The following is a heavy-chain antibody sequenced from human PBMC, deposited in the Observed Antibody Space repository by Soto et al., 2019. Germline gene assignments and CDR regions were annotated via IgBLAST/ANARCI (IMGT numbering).Heavy chain of an antibody. D-gene: IGHD2-21*02. J-gene: IGHJ4*02. CDR2: INRDFNT. CDR1: GFTFSNHV. V-gene: IGHV3-48*01. CDR3: VKGDYY. Sequence: EEQLVESGGGLVQPGGSLRLSCAASGFTFSNHVMNWVRQAPGRGLEWVSSINRDFNTYYAESVKGRFTISRDNAKDSLYLKTNSPGAYVTAVYDCVKGDYYGGQGTLVTVSS.